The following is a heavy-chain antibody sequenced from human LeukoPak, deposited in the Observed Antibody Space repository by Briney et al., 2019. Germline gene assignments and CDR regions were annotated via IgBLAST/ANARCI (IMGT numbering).Heavy chain of an antibody. CDR3: AKGFRKQQLTFDY. CDR1: GFTFSSYA. V-gene: IGHV3-23*01. CDR2: ISGSGGST. Sequence: PGGSLTLSCAASGFTFSSYAMSWVRQAPGKGLEWVSAISGSGGSTYYADSVKGRFTISRDNSKNTLYLQMSSLRAEDTAVYYCAKGFRKQQLTFDYWGQGTLVTVSS. D-gene: IGHD6-13*01. J-gene: IGHJ4*02.